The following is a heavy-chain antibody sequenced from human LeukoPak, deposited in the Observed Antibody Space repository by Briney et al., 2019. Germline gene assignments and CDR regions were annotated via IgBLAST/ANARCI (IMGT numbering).Heavy chain of an antibody. Sequence: ASVKVSCKASGYTFTSYAMHWVRQAPGQRLEWMGWINAGNGNTKYSQKFQGRVTITRDTSASTAYMELSSLRSEDTAVYYCARGSSSIAARPGAFDIWGQGTMVTVSS. V-gene: IGHV1-3*01. J-gene: IGHJ3*02. D-gene: IGHD6-6*01. CDR2: INAGNGNT. CDR1: GYTFTSYA. CDR3: ARGSSSIAARPGAFDI.